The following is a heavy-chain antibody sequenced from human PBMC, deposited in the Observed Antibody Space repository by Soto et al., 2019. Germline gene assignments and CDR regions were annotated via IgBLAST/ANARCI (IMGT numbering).Heavy chain of an antibody. D-gene: IGHD2-15*01. CDR1: VYTFTEFD. V-gene: IGHV1-2*02. CDR3: AREVVETSPLWLAP. Sequence: ASVKVSCEASVYTFTEFDIHWGLQAPAQGIEWIGWMNTNTNTTDSAEVFEGRVSLTWDTSISTAYMQLHSLKIDDTAVYYCAREVVETSPLWLAPRGQRTLVIVSS. CDR2: MNTNTNTT. J-gene: IGHJ5*02.